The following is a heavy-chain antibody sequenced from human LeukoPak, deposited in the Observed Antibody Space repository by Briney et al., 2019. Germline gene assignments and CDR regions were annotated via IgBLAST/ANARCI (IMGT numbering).Heavy chain of an antibody. CDR1: GYTFTGYY. D-gene: IGHD7-27*01. V-gene: IGHV1-2*02. CDR3: ARASNWGGTLVDY. Sequence: ASVKVSCKASGYTFTGYYMYWVRQAPGQGLEWMGWINPNSGGTNYAQKFQGRVTMTRDTSISTAYMELSRLRSDDTAVYYCARASNWGGTLVDYWGQGTLVTVSS. CDR2: INPNSGGT. J-gene: IGHJ4*02.